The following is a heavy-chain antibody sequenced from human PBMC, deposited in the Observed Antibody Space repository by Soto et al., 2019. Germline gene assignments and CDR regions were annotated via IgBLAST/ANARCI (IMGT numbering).Heavy chain of an antibody. D-gene: IGHD3-22*01. CDR3: AKDLEYYDSSGYYYGMDV. CDR2: ISYDGSNK. J-gene: IGHJ6*02. CDR1: GFTFSSYG. Sequence: LRLSCAASGFTFSSYGMHWVRQAPGKGLEWVAVISYDGSNKYYADSVKGRFTISRDNSKNTLYLQMNSLRAEDTAVYYCAKDLEYYDSSGYYYGMDVWGQGTTVTV. V-gene: IGHV3-30*18.